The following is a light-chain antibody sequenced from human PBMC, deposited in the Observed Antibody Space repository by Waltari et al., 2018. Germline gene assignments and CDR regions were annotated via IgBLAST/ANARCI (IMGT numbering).Light chain of an antibody. Sequence: DIQMTQSPSSLSASVGDRVTITCRASQSISSYLNWYQQKPGKAPKVLIYAASSLQSGVPSRFSGSGSGTDFTLNISSLQAEDFATYYCQQSHSIPYTFGQGTKLEIK. CDR1: QSISSY. CDR2: AAS. V-gene: IGKV1-39*01. CDR3: QQSHSIPYT. J-gene: IGKJ2*01.